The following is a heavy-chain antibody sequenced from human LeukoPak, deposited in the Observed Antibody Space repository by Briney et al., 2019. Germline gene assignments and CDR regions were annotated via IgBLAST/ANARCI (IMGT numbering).Heavy chain of an antibody. CDR3: VRHDSFIPF. J-gene: IGHJ4*02. Sequence: GGSLRLSCAASGITFSGHAMTWVRQAPGKGLEWVSSISDTYATTYYTDSVKGRCTISRDNSKNTVSLQLNNLRAEDTAVYFCVRHDSFIPFWGRGALVTVSS. CDR1: GITFSGHA. CDR2: ISDTYATT. D-gene: IGHD2-21*01. V-gene: IGHV3-23*01.